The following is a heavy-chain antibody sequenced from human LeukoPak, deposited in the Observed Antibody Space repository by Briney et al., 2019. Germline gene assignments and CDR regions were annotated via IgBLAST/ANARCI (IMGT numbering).Heavy chain of an antibody. CDR1: GFTFSTIA. D-gene: IGHD2-8*02. CDR2: IFPSGGEI. Sequence: GGSLRLSCADSGFTFSTIAMIWVRQPPGKGLEWVSSIFPSGGEIHYADSVRGRFTISRDNSKSTLSLQMNSLRAEDTAIYYCATYRQVLLPFESWGQGTLVTVSS. V-gene: IGHV3-23*01. CDR3: ATYRQVLLPFES. J-gene: IGHJ4*02.